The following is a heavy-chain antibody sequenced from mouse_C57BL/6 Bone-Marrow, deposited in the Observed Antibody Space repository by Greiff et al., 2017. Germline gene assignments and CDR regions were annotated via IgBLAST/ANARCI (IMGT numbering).Heavy chain of an antibody. CDR3: ERLASYYFDY. V-gene: IGHV5-17*01. J-gene: IGHJ2*01. CDR2: ISSGSSTI. CDR1: GFTFSDYG. Sequence: EVQRVESGGGLVKPGGSLKLSCAASGFTFSDYGMHWVRQAPEKGLEWVAYISSGSSTIYYADTVKGRFTISRDNAKNTLFLHMTSLRSEDTDMYYCERLASYYFDYWGQGTTHTVSS.